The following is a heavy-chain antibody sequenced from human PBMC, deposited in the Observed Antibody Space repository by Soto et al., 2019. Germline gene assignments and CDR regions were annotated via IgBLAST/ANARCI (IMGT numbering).Heavy chain of an antibody. D-gene: IGHD2-2*01. V-gene: IGHV1-8*01. CDR3: ARDHPPPYIVVVPAASSFDY. CDR1: GYTFTSYD. CDR2: MNPNSGNT. J-gene: IGHJ4*02. Sequence: ASVKVSCKASGYTFTSYDINWVRQATGQGLEWMGWMNPNSGNTGYAQKFQGRVTMTRNTSISTAYMELSSLRSEDTAVYYCARDHPPPYIVVVPAASSFDYWAQGTLVTFSS.